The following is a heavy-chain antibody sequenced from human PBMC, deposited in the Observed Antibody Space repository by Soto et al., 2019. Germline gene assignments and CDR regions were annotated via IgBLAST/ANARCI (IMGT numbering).Heavy chain of an antibody. CDR3: ARHGYSGSYSN. J-gene: IGHJ4*02. Sequence: SLNVSRKSSGYTITGDYIHWLRQAPGQGLEWMGWINPNSGGTNYAQKFQGRVTMTRDTSISTAYMELSRLRSDDTAVYYCARHGYSGSYSNWGQGTLVTVSS. CDR1: GYTITGDY. D-gene: IGHD1-26*01. V-gene: IGHV1-2*02. CDR2: INPNSGGT.